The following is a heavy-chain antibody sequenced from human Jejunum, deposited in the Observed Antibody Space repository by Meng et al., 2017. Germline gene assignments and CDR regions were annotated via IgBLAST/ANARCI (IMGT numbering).Heavy chain of an antibody. Sequence: GGSLRLSCAASGFTFDDYAMHWVRQAPGKGLEWVSGISWGSDNIAYADSVKGRFTISRDKAKKSLYLQMNSLRPEDTALYYCAKGGDSDYWSGYSGWFDPWGQGTLVTVSS. CDR2: ISWGSDNI. CDR3: AKGGDSDYWSGYSGWFDP. V-gene: IGHV3-9*01. CDR1: GFTFDDYA. D-gene: IGHD3-3*01. J-gene: IGHJ5*02.